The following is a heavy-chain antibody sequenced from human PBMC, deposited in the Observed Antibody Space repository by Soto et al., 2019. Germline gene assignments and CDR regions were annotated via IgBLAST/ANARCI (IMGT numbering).Heavy chain of an antibody. CDR2: ISAHNGNT. V-gene: IGHV1-18*01. D-gene: IGHD1-1*01. CDR3: ARGRYGDY. J-gene: IGHJ4*02. Sequence: QVHLVQSGAEVKKPGASVKVSCKGSGYDFTTYGITCVRQAPGQGLEWMAWISAHNGNTDYAQKLQGRVTVTRDTSTSTAYMELRSLRSDATAVYYCARGRYGDYWGQGALVTVSS. CDR1: GYDFTTYG.